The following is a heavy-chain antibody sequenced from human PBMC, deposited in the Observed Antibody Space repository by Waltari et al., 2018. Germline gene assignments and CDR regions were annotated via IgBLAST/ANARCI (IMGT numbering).Heavy chain of an antibody. V-gene: IGHV1-2*02. CDR1: GYTFTGYY. J-gene: IGHJ6*02. D-gene: IGHD2-21*02. Sequence: QVQLVQSGAEVKKPGASVKVSCKASGYTFTGYYMHWVRQAPGQGLEWMGLINPNSGGTNYAQELQGRVTLTRDTSISTAYMELSRLRADDTAVYYCAREVVTAIPLPDYYYYGMDVWGQGTTVTVSS. CDR3: AREVVTAIPLPDYYYYGMDV. CDR2: INPNSGGT.